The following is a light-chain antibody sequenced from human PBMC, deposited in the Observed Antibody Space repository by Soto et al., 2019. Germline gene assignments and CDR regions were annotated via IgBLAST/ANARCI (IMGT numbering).Light chain of an antibody. CDR1: QSVSNNY. CDR3: QQYGSSGT. Sequence: EIVLTQSPGHLTLSPGERATLFCRASQSVSNNYLAWYQQQRGQAPRLLIYGASNRATGIPDRFSGSGSGTDFTLTISRLEPEDFAVYCCQQYGSSGTFGQGTKVDIK. V-gene: IGKV3-20*01. J-gene: IGKJ1*01. CDR2: GAS.